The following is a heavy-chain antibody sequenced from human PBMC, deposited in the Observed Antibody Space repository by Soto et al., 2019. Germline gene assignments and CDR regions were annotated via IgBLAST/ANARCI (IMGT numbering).Heavy chain of an antibody. V-gene: IGHV1-2*04. CDR2: INPNSGGT. CDR1: GYTFTGYY. J-gene: IGHJ4*02. CDR3: ARDNKRPAATLSSGFDY. D-gene: IGHD6-19*01. Sequence: QVQLVQSGAEVKKPGASVKVSCKASGYTFTGYYMHWVRQAPGQGLEWMGWINPNSGGTNYAQKFQGWVTMTRVTSISTAYMELSRLRSDDTAGYYCARDNKRPAATLSSGFDYWGQGTLVTVSS.